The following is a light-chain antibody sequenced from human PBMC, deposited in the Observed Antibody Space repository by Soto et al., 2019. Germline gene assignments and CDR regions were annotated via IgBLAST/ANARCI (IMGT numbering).Light chain of an antibody. Sequence: QAVVTQPPSVSGAPGQRVTISCTGSSSNIGAGYDVHWYQQLPGTAPKLLIYGNSNRPSGVPDRFSGSKSGTSASLAITGLQAEDEAHYSCQSYDSSLSVVFGGGTQLTVL. CDR3: QSYDSSLSVV. J-gene: IGLJ2*01. CDR2: GNS. V-gene: IGLV1-40*01. CDR1: SSNIGAGYD.